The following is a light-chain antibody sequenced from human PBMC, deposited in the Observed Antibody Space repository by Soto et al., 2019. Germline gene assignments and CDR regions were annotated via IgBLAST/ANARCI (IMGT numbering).Light chain of an antibody. V-gene: IGKV3-11*01. CDR1: QSVGSY. CDR3: QQRSNWPSLT. J-gene: IGKJ4*01. CDR2: DAS. Sequence: EIVLIQSPATLSLSPGERATLSCRASQSVGSYLAWYQHKPGQAPRLLISDASNRATGIPARFSGSGSETDFTLTISSLEPEDSAVYYCQQRSNWPSLTFGGETKVDIK.